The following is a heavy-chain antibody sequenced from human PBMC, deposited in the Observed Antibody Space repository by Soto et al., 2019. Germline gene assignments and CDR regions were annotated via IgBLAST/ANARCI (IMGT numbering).Heavy chain of an antibody. D-gene: IGHD6-6*01. V-gene: IGHV3-30*18. CDR2: MSWDGNNK. Sequence: QVQVVESGGGVVQPGRSLRLSCAASGFSFSSYGMHWVRQAPGKGLEWVAIMSWDGNNKYYADSVRGRFTISRDSSKNTLFLQMNSLRVEDTAMYYCAKGGSSSVRYFDRWGQGTLVTVSS. CDR3: AKGGSSSVRYFDR. CDR1: GFSFSSYG. J-gene: IGHJ5*02.